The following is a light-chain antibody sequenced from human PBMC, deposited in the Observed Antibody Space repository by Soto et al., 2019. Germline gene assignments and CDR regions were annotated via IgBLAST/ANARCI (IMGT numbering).Light chain of an antibody. CDR2: EAS. V-gene: IGKV3-11*01. Sequence: EIVLTQSPATLTLSPGERAPLSCRASQSVGNNLAWYQQKPGQAPGLLIYEASTRATGIPARFSGSGSGTDFTLTISSLEPEDFAVYYCQQHANWPLTFGGGTKVEIK. J-gene: IGKJ4*01. CDR3: QQHANWPLT. CDR1: QSVGNN.